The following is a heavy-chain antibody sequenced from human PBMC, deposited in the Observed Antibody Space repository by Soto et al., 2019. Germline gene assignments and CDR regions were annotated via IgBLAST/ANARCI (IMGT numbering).Heavy chain of an antibody. J-gene: IGHJ4*02. CDR2: IYYSGST. D-gene: IGHD2-2*01. CDR3: ARFLPAVIGGSFDY. V-gene: IGHV4-31*03. Sequence: PSETLSLTCTVSGGSISSCGYYWSWIRRHPGKGLEWIGYIYYSGSTYYNPSLKSRVTISVDTSKNQFSLKLSSVTAADTAVYYCARFLPAVIGGSFDYLSQGTRVSVSP. CDR1: GGSISSCGYY.